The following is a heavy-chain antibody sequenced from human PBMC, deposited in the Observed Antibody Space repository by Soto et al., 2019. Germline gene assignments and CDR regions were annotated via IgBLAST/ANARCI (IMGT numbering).Heavy chain of an antibody. CDR1: RFACSNYG. CDR2: ISYDGNYK. Sequence: PGGALRLSCAASRFACSNYGMHWVRQAPGKGLEWVAIISYDGNYKYYADSVKGRFTISRDNSKNTLYLQMNSLRAEDTAVYYCAKGPYYYDSSGYYYVDYWGRGTLVTVSS. CDR3: AKGPYYYDSSGYYYVDY. D-gene: IGHD3-22*01. V-gene: IGHV3-30*18. J-gene: IGHJ4*02.